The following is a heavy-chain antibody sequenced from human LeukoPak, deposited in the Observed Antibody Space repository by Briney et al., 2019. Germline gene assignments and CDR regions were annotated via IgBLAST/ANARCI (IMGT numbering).Heavy chain of an antibody. CDR1: GGTFSSYA. Sequence: SVKVSCKASGGTFSSYAISWVRQAPGQGLGWMGGIIPIFGTANYAQKFQGRVTITADESTSTAYMELSSLRSEDTAVYYCASRSYLPPADLFSYFYWGQGTLVTVSS. CDR2: IIPIFGTA. J-gene: IGHJ4*02. V-gene: IGHV1-69*13. CDR3: ASRSYLPPADLFSYFY. D-gene: IGHD3-10*01.